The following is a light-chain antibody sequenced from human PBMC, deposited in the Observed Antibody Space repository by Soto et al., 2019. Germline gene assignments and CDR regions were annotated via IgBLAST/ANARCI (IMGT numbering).Light chain of an antibody. CDR1: SSDVDGYNY. V-gene: IGLV2-8*01. CDR2: EVN. CDR3: SSYAGSNNMI. J-gene: IGLJ2*01. Sequence: QSALTQPPSASGSPGQSVTISCTGTSSDVDGYNYVSWYQQHPGKAPKLIIYEVNRWPSGVPDRFSGSKSGNTASLTVSGLQAEDEADYSCSSYAGSNNMIFGGGTKLTVL.